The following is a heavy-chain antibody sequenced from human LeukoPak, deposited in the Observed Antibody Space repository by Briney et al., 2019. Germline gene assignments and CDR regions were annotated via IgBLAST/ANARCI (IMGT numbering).Heavy chain of an antibody. CDR2: ISYDGSNK. V-gene: IGHV3-30*04. Sequence: GGSLRLSCAASGFTFSIYAMHWVRQAPGEGLEWVAVISYDGSNKYYADSVKGRFTISRDNSKNTLYLQMNSLRAEDTAVYYCARVEGNIVTTTEGYFDYWGQGTLVTVSS. D-gene: IGHD5-12*01. J-gene: IGHJ4*02. CDR3: ARVEGNIVTTTEGYFDY. CDR1: GFTFSIYA.